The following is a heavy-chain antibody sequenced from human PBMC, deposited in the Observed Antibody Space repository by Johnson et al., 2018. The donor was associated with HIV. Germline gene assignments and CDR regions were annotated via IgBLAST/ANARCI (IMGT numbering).Heavy chain of an antibody. CDR1: GFTFHDFG. CDR3: ARGRGIGAAVDAFDI. V-gene: IGHV3-23*04. Sequence: VQLVESGGGVVRPGGSLRLSCAASGFTFHDFGMSWVRQVPGKGLEWVSAISGSGGSTYYADSVKGRFTISRENSKNTMYRQMNSLKTEDTAGYYCARGRGIGAAVDAFDIWGQGTMVTVSS. J-gene: IGHJ3*02. D-gene: IGHD6-25*01. CDR2: ISGSGGST.